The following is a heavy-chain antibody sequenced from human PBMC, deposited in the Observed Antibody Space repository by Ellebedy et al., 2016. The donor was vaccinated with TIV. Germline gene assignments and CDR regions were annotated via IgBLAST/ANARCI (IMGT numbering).Heavy chain of an antibody. Sequence: GWSLRLSXAASGFTFSSYWMHWVRQAPGKGLVWVSRINSDGSSTSYADSVKGRFTISRDNAKNTLYLQMNSLRAEDTAVYYCAREYYYGSGSLNYYYYGMDVWGQGTTVTVSS. CDR3: AREYYYGSGSLNYYYYGMDV. CDR2: INSDGSST. V-gene: IGHV3-74*01. CDR1: GFTFSSYW. D-gene: IGHD3-10*01. J-gene: IGHJ6*02.